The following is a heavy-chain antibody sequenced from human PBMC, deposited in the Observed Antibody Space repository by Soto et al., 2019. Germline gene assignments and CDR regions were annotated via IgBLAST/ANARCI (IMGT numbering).Heavy chain of an antibody. CDR1: GFTFSNAW. D-gene: IGHD2-15*01. CDR2: IKSKTDGGTT. J-gene: IGHJ4*02. CDR3: TTELGYCSGGSCYARAYFDY. V-gene: IGHV3-15*07. Sequence: GGSLRLSCAASGFTFSNAWMNWVRQAPGKGLEWVGRIKSKTDGGTTDYAAPVKGRFTISRDDSKNTLYLQMNSLKTEDTAVYYCTTELGYCSGGSCYARAYFDYWGQGTLVTVSS.